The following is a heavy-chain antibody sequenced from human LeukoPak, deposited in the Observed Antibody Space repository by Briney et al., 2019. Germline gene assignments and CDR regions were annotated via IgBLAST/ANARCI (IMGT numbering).Heavy chain of an antibody. CDR2: INHSGST. CDR3: ARGRHGITMIVVVNAFDI. Sequence: PSETLSLTCAVYGGSFSGYYWSWIRQPPGKGLEWIGEINHSGSTNYNPSLKSRVTISVDTSKNQFSLKLSSVTAADTAVYYRARGRHGITMIVVVNAFDIWGQGTMVTVSS. V-gene: IGHV4-34*01. J-gene: IGHJ3*02. D-gene: IGHD3-22*01. CDR1: GGSFSGYY.